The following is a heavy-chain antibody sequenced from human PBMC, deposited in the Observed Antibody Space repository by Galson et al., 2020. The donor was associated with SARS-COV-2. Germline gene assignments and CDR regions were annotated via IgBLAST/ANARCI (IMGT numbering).Heavy chain of an antibody. CDR1: GFTFRTYA. J-gene: IGHJ4*02. V-gene: IGHV3-30-3*01. Sequence: PGGSLRLSCAASGFTFRTYAMHWVRQDPGKGLEWVAVISFDGNNKYYADSVKGRFTISRDNSKSTLDLQLNNLRADDTAIYYCARGPTASYYDYFDYWGQGTLVTVSS. CDR2: ISFDGNNK. CDR3: ARGPTASYYDYFDY. D-gene: IGHD1-26*01.